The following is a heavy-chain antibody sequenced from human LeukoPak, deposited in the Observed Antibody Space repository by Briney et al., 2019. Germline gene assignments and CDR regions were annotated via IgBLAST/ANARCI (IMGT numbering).Heavy chain of an antibody. CDR3: AKAFVVVPAATGYYFDY. CDR1: GFTFSSYG. CDR2: IRYDGSNK. Sequence: GGSLRLSCAASGFTFSSYGMHWVRQAPGKGLEWVAFIRYDGSNKYYADSVKGRFTISRDNSKNTLYLQMNSLRAEDTAVYYCAKAFVVVPAATGYYFDYWGQGTLVTVSS. J-gene: IGHJ4*02. V-gene: IGHV3-30*02. D-gene: IGHD2-2*01.